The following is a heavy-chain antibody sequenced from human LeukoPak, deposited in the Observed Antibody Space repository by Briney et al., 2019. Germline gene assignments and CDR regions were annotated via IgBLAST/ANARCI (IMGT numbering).Heavy chain of an antibody. CDR3: ARVRVVVAAAHYYMDV. D-gene: IGHD2-15*01. J-gene: IGHJ6*03. CDR2: IYYSGST. V-gene: IGHV4-39*07. CDR1: GGSISSSSYY. Sequence: SETLSLTCSVSGGSISSSSYYWGWIRQPPGEGLEWIGSIYYSGSTYYNPSLKSRVTISVDTSKNQFSLKLSSVTAADTAVYYCARVRVVVAAAHYYMDVWGKGTTVTVSS.